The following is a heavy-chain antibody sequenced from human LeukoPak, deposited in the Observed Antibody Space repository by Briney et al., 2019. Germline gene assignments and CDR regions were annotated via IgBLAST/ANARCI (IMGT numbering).Heavy chain of an antibody. CDR3: ARGPMGYCTSTNCYNFDY. D-gene: IGHD2-2*02. V-gene: IGHV4-4*07. Sequence: SETLSLTCTVSGGSISSYYWSWIRQPAGKGLEWIGRIYTSGSTNYNPSLKCRVTMSIDTSKNQFSLKLSSVTAADTAIYYCARGPMGYCTSTNCYNFDYWGQGTLVTVSS. CDR1: GGSISSYY. J-gene: IGHJ4*02. CDR2: IYTSGST.